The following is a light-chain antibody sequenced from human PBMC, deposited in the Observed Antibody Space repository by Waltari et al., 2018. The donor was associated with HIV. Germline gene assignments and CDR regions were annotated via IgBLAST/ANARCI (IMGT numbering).Light chain of an antibody. CDR2: QDM. CDR3: QVWDRNIAI. V-gene: IGLV3-1*01. CDR1: QLGKKY. J-gene: IGLJ2*01. Sequence: SYELLQPPSVSASPGQTAAITCSGSQLGKKYVSWYRQKPGQSPVLVIYQDMQRPSGIPDRFSGSNSGISATLTITETQALDAGDYYCQVWDRNIAIFGGGTTLSVL.